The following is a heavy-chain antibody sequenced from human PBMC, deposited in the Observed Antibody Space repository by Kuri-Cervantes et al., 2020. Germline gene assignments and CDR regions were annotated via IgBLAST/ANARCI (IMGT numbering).Heavy chain of an antibody. Sequence: GGSLRLSCAASGFTFSSYGVHWVRQAPGKGLEWVALIWYDGSNKYYAESVKGRFTISRDNSKNTLYLQMNSLRAEDTAVYYCAKETTGYSYGNLDYWGQGTLVTVSS. D-gene: IGHD5-18*01. CDR2: IWYDGSNK. CDR3: AKETTGYSYGNLDY. CDR1: GFTFSSYG. J-gene: IGHJ4*02. V-gene: IGHV3-30*02.